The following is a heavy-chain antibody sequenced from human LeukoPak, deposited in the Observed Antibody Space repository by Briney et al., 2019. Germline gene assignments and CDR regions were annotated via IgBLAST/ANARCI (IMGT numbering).Heavy chain of an antibody. CDR3: ARGDSLPVLDY. Sequence: GGSLRLSCTASGFTFGDYAMSWFRQAPGKGLEWVGFIKSKAYGGTTDYAASVKGRFTISRNDSKSTAYLQMNSLRVEDTAVYYCARGDSLPVLDYWGQGTLVSVSS. J-gene: IGHJ4*02. D-gene: IGHD3-22*01. V-gene: IGHV3-49*03. CDR2: IKSKAYGGTT. CDR1: GFTFGDYA.